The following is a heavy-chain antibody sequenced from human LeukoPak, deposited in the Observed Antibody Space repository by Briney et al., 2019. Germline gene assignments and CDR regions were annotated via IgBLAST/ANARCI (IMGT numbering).Heavy chain of an antibody. Sequence: SETLSLTCTVSGGSISSYYWSWVRQPPGKGLEWIGYIYYSGSTNYNPSLKSRVTISVDTSKNQFSLKLSSVTAADTAVYYCAREGSSWYDYWGQGTLVTVSS. CDR1: GGSISSYY. D-gene: IGHD6-13*01. V-gene: IGHV4-59*01. CDR3: AREGSSWYDY. CDR2: IYYSGST. J-gene: IGHJ4*02.